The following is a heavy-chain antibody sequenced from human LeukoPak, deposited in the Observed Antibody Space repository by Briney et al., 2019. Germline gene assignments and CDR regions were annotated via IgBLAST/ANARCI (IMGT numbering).Heavy chain of an antibody. V-gene: IGHV3-20*04. J-gene: IGHJ6*03. Sequence: GGSLRLSCAASGFTFVDYGMSWVRQPPGKGLEWVSGINWNGGSTGYADSVKGRFTISRDSAKNSLYLQMNSLRAEDTALYYCARAYLGTTVTDYYYYMDVWGKGTTVTVSS. CDR1: GFTFVDYG. CDR2: INWNGGST. CDR3: ARAYLGTTVTDYYYYMDV. D-gene: IGHD4-11*01.